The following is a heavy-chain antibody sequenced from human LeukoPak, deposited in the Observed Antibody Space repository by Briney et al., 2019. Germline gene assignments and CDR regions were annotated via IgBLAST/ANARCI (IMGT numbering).Heavy chain of an antibody. CDR3: ARGRGTIGSNRDFYFYYYMDI. D-gene: IGHD2-21*01. Sequence: GASVMVSCKASGYTFTNYAMHWVRLAPGQRLQWMGWINLVNGNTKYSQYFEGRVTITRDTSASTVYMELSSLRPDDMAVYYCARGRGTIGSNRDFYFYYYMDIWGNGTTVTVSS. CDR1: GYTFTNYA. J-gene: IGHJ6*03. V-gene: IGHV1-3*03. CDR2: INLVNGNT.